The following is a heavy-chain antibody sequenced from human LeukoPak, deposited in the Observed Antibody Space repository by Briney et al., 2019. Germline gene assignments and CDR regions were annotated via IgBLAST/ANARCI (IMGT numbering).Heavy chain of an antibody. CDR1: GFTFSSYA. Sequence: GRSLRLSCAASGFTFSSYAMSWIRQVPAKGLEWVSAISTTTYYADFVEGRFTISRDNSKNTLYLQVNSLRAEDTAVYYCAKPIGPRYGDYHNSCFDSRGQGTLVTVSS. V-gene: IGHV3-23*01. CDR3: AKPIGPRYGDYHNSCFDS. J-gene: IGHJ5*01. CDR2: ISTTT. D-gene: IGHD4-17*01.